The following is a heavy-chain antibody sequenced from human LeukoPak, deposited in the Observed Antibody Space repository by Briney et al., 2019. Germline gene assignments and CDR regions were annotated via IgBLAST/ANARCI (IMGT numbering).Heavy chain of an antibody. V-gene: IGHV1-8*03. J-gene: IGHJ3*02. CDR1: GYTFTSYD. CDR3: ARALYSYGYSPYDAFDI. CDR2: MNHNSGNT. Sequence: ASVKVSCKASGYTFTSYDINWVRQATGQGLEWMGLMNHNSGNTGYAQKFQGRVTITRNTSISTAYMELSSLRSEDTAVYYCARALYSYGYSPYDAFDIWGQGTMVTVSS. D-gene: IGHD5-18*01.